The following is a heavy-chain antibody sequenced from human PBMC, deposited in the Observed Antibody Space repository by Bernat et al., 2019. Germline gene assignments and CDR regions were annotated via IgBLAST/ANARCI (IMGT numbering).Heavy chain of an antibody. V-gene: IGHV3-7*03. J-gene: IGHJ3*02. CDR1: GFTFSSYW. Sequence: VQLVESGGGVVQPGGSLRLSCAASGFTFSSYWMSWVRQAPGKGLEWVANIKQDGSEKYYVDSVKGRFTISRDNAKNSLYLQMNSLRAEDTAVYFCARDYQGSSAYYGSFDIWGQGTMVTVSS. CDR2: IKQDGSEK. D-gene: IGHD3-22*01. CDR3: ARDYQGSSAYYGSFDI.